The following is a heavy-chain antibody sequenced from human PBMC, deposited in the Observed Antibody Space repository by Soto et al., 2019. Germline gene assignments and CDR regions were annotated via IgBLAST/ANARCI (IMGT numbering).Heavy chain of an antibody. V-gene: IGHV4-59*01. Sequence: PSETLSLTCTVSGGSISSYYWSWIRQPPGKGLEWIGYIYYSGSTNYNPSLKSRVTISVDTSKNQFSLKLSSVTAADTAVYYCARYSGYDYPLYYYGMDVWGQGTTVTVSS. CDR1: GGSISSYY. CDR3: ARYSGYDYPLYYYGMDV. CDR2: IYYSGST. D-gene: IGHD5-12*01. J-gene: IGHJ6*02.